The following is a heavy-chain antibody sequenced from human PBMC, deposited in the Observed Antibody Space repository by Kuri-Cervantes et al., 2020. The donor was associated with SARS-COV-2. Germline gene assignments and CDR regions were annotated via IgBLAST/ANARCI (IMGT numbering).Heavy chain of an antibody. V-gene: IGHV3-23*01. CDR3: AKREVSYYFYGMDV. CDR2: ISDSGSKT. Sequence: ETLSLTCAASGFTFSSYWMSWVRQAPGKGLEWVSGISDSGSKTYYADSAKVRVTISRYNSKNTLYLQMHSLRAEDTAVYYFAKREVSYYFYGMDVWGQGTTVTVSS. D-gene: IGHD1-26*01. CDR1: GFTFSSYW. J-gene: IGHJ6*02.